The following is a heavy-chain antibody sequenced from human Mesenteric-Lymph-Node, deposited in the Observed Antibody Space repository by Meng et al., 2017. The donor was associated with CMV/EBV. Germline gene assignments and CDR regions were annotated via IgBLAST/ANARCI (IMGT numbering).Heavy chain of an antibody. CDR3: AKEKEPYYYYGMDV. CDR1: GGTFSSYA. Sequence: SVKVSCKASGGTFSSYAISWVRQAPGQGLEWMGGIIPIFGTANYAQKFQGRVTITTDESTSTAYMELSSLRSEDTAVYHCAKEKEPYYYYGMDVWGQGTTVTVSS. J-gene: IGHJ6*02. CDR2: IIPIFGTA. V-gene: IGHV1-69*05. D-gene: IGHD1-14*01.